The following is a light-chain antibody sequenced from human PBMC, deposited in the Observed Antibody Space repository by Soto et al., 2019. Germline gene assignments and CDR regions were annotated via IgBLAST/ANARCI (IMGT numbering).Light chain of an antibody. CDR3: QSYDSGLSAFYV. V-gene: IGLV1-40*01. CDR2: HNS. Sequence: PGQRVTISCTVSSSNIGAGYDVHWYQQLPGTAPKLLIYHNSDRPSGVPDRFSGSKSGTSASLAITGLQAEDEADYYCQSYDSGLSAFYVFGTGTKVTVL. CDR1: SSNIGAGYD. J-gene: IGLJ1*01.